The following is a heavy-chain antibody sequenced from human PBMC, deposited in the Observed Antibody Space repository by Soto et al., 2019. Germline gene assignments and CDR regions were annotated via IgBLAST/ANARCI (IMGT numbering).Heavy chain of an antibody. Sequence: ASVKVSCKASGYTFTSYGIRRVRQASGQGLEWMGWISAYNGNTNYAQKLQGRVTMTTDTSTSTAHMELRSLRSEDTAVYYGARFYFDLTVYDYWAQGTLVTVSS. CDR1: GYTFTSYG. CDR2: ISAYNGNT. CDR3: ARFYFDLTVYDY. D-gene: IGHD3-9*01. J-gene: IGHJ4*02. V-gene: IGHV1-18*01.